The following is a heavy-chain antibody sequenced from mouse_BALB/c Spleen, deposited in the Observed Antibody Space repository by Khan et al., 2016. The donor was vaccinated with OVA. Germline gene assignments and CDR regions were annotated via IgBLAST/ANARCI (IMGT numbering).Heavy chain of an antibody. CDR1: GYTFSSYT. Sequence: VQLQQSGAELARPGASVKMSCKTSGYTFSSYTIHWIKLRPGQGLEWIGYINPNNGYTNYNQKFKDKATLTADKSSTTVYMQLSSITSDDTAMYNWLRYGAYYRNDGWFAYWGQGTLVTVSA. D-gene: IGHD2-14*01. J-gene: IGHJ3*01. CDR3: LRYGAYYRNDGWFAY. CDR2: INPNNGYT. V-gene: IGHV1-4*01.